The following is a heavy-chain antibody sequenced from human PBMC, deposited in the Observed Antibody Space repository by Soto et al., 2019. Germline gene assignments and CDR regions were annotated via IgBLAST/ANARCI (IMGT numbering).Heavy chain of an antibody. CDR1: GGSISSSSYY. Sequence: SETLSLTCTVSGGSISSSSYYWGWIRQPPGKGLEWIGSIYYSGSTYYNPSLKSRVTISVDTSKNQFSLKLSSVTAEDTAVYYCARRGPAGLELDYWGQGTLVTVSS. J-gene: IGHJ4*02. CDR2: IYYSGST. V-gene: IGHV4-39*01. CDR3: ARRGPAGLELDY. D-gene: IGHD1-7*01.